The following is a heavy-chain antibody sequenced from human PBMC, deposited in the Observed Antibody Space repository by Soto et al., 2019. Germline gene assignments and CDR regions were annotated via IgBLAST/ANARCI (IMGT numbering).Heavy chain of an antibody. CDR1: GYAFIDYG. CDR3: TRCARVTPFGECGFDP. J-gene: IGHJ5*02. D-gene: IGHD3-16*01. CDR2: ISAYNGNT. Sequence: QVQLVQSGADLKKPEASVKVSCKTSGYAFIDYGITWVRQAPGQGLEWIGWISAYNGNTLYARNLQDRVTMTIDTAANTAPMELRSLRTDDTALYYCTRCARVTPFGECGFDPWGQGTLVTVSS. V-gene: IGHV1-18*01.